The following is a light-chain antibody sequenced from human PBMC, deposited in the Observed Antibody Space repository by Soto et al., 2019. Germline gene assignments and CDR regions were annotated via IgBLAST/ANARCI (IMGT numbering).Light chain of an antibody. Sequence: IVLTQSPGTLSLSPGERAALSCRAIQSVSSSYLAWYQQKPGQAPRLLIYGASSRATGIPDRFSGSGSGTDFTLTISSLEPEDFAVYYCQQRSNWPPWTFGQGTKVDI. CDR2: GAS. CDR1: QSVSSSY. J-gene: IGKJ1*01. V-gene: IGKV3D-20*02. CDR3: QQRSNWPPWT.